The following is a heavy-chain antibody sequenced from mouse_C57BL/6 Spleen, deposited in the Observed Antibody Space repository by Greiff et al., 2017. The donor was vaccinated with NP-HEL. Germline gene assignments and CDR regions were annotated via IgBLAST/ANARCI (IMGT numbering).Heavy chain of an antibody. CDR3: ARRYFDV. V-gene: IGHV1-42*01. Sequence: VQLQQSGPELVKPGASVKISCKASGYSFTGYYMNWVKQSPEKSLEWIGEINPSTGGTTYNQKFKAKATLTVDKSSSTAYMQRKSLTSEDSAVYYCARRYFDVWGTGTTVTVSS. CDR1: GYSFTGYY. CDR2: INPSTGGT. J-gene: IGHJ1*03.